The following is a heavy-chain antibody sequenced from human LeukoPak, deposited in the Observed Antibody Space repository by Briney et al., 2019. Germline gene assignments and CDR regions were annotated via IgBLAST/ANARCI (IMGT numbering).Heavy chain of an antibody. Sequence: WASVKVSCKASGYIFTDHYMHWVRQAPGQRLEWLGWINPKSGGTNYPQRFQGSVTMTRDTSISTAYLELRRLRSDDTAVYYCARGDTTMRYPMDVWGKGTTVTVSS. J-gene: IGHJ6*04. D-gene: IGHD5-18*01. CDR2: INPKSGGT. CDR1: GYIFTDHY. CDR3: ARGDTTMRYPMDV. V-gene: IGHV1-2*02.